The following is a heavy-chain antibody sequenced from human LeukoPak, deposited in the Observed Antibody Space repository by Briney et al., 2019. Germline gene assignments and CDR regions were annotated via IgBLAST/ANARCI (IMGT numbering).Heavy chain of an antibody. Sequence: GGSLRLSCAASGFTFSNAWMSWVRQAPGKGLEWVGRIKSKTDGGTTDYAAPVKGRFTISRDDSKNTLYLQMNSLKTEDTAVYYCTPVDHYDSSGYPFDYWGQGTLVTVSS. D-gene: IGHD3-22*01. CDR2: IKSKTDGGTT. J-gene: IGHJ4*02. CDR3: TPVDHYDSSGYPFDY. CDR1: GFTFSNAW. V-gene: IGHV3-15*01.